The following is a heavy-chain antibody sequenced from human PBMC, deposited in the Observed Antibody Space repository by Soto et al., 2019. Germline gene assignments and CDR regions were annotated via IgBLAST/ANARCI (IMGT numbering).Heavy chain of an antibody. CDR1: GYSFTRYW. J-gene: IGHJ4*02. D-gene: IGHD2-15*01. CDR3: ARSRTYGGNSFDY. CDR2: IHPGDSNT. Sequence: PGESLKISCSTSGYSFTRYWIGWVRQMPGKGLEWMGIIHPGDSNTRYSPSFQGQVTTSADKSISTAYLQWSSLKASDSAIYYCARSRTYGGNSFDYWGQGTLVTRLL. V-gene: IGHV5-51*01.